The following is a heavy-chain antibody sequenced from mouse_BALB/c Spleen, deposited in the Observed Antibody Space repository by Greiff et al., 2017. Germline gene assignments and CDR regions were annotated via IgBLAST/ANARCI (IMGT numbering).Heavy chain of an antibody. CDR3: ARALYAMDY. J-gene: IGHJ4*01. V-gene: IGHV2-6-7*01. CDR1: GFSLTGYG. Sequence: VQVVESGPGLVATSQSLSITCTVSGFSLTGYGVNWVRQPPGKGLEWLGMIWGDGSTDYNSALKSRLSISKDNSKSQVFLKMNSLQTDDTARYYCARALYAMDYWGQGTSVTVSS. CDR2: IWGDGST.